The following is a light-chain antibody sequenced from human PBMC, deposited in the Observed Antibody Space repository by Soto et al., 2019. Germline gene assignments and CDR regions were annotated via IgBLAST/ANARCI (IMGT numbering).Light chain of an antibody. Sequence: QSVLTQPPSVSAAPGQEVTISCSGITSNIGDNYVSWYQRLPGTAPKLLIYDNNERPSGIPDRFSGSKSGTSATLGITGLQTGDEADYYCGTWDHRLRAVVFGGGTKLTVL. CDR3: GTWDHRLRAVV. V-gene: IGLV1-51*01. J-gene: IGLJ2*01. CDR2: DNN. CDR1: TSNIGDNY.